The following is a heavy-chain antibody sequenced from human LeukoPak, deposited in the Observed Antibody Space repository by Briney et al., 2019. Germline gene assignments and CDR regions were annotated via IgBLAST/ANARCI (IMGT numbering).Heavy chain of an antibody. CDR1: GYSISSGYY. J-gene: IGHJ6*03. Sequence: SETLSLTCTVSGYSISSGYYWGWIRQPPGKGLEWIGSIYHSGSTYYNPSLKSRVTISVDTSKNQFSLKLSSVTAADTAVYYCARRRGSYTRYYYYVDVWGKGTTVTISS. CDR2: IYHSGST. V-gene: IGHV4-38-2*02. D-gene: IGHD1-26*01. CDR3: ARRRGSYTRYYYYVDV.